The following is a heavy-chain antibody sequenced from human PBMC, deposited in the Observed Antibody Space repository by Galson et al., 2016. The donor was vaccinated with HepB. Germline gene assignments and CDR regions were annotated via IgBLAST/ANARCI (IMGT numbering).Heavy chain of an antibody. CDR1: GGSISTYY. CDR3: ASRYGDYDHYFDY. D-gene: IGHD4-17*01. Sequence: SETLSLTCTVSGGSISTYYWSWIRQPPGKGLEWIGHIEYTGSTNYNPSLGSRVTISVDTSKNQFSLKLSSVTAADTAVYYCASRYGDYDHYFDYWGQGSLVTVSS. J-gene: IGHJ4*02. CDR2: IEYTGST. V-gene: IGHV4-59*01.